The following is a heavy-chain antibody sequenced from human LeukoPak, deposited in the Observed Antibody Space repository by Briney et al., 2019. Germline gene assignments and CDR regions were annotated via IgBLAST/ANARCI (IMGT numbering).Heavy chain of an antibody. V-gene: IGHV1-18*01. CDR2: ISAYNGNT. J-gene: IGHJ4*02. CDR3: ARITGTIGEFDY. D-gene: IGHD1-7*01. Sequence: ASVKVSCKASGYTFTSYAMHWVRQAPGQRLEWMGWISAYNGNTNYAQKLQGRVTMTTDTSTSTAYMELRSLRSDDTAVYYCARITGTIGEFDYWGQGTLVTVSS. CDR1: GYTFTSYA.